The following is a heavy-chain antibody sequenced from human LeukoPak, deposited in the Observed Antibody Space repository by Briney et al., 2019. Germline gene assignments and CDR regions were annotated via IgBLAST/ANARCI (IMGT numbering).Heavy chain of an antibody. CDR2: INHNGST. CDR1: GGSFSGYY. Sequence: PSETLSLTCAVYGGSFSGYYWSWIRQPPGKGLEWIGEINHNGSTNYNPSLKSRVTISVDTSKNQFSLKLSSVTAADTAVYYCARDVTHPRYDFWSGYFPNYYYYGMDVWGQGTTVTVSS. CDR3: ARDVTHPRYDFWSGYFPNYYYYGMDV. V-gene: IGHV4-34*01. D-gene: IGHD3-3*01. J-gene: IGHJ6*02.